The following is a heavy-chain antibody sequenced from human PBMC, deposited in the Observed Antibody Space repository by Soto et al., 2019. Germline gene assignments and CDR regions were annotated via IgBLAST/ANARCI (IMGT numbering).Heavy chain of an antibody. D-gene: IGHD1-1*01. CDR3: VRSGTAPMLRHDWVDP. V-gene: IGHV3-21*01. CDR1: GFTFTTYD. CDR2: ITTTSRYI. Sequence: EVQLVESGGGLVKPGGSLRLSCAASGFTFTTYDMNWVRQAPGKGLEWVSSITTTSRYIYYADSVRGRFTISRDNAKNSLFLQMDSLRAADTAVYYGVRSGTAPMLRHDWVDPWGEGTLVTVSS. J-gene: IGHJ5*02.